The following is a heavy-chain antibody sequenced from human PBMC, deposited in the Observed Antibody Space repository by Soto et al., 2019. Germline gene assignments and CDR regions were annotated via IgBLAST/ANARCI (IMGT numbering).Heavy chain of an antibody. J-gene: IGHJ4*02. CDR2: ISGPDGRI. Sequence: GGSLRLSCVASGFTFRSYAMTWVRQAPGKGLGWVSSISGPDGRIYYAEPVKGRFTISRDNSKNTLYLIMNNLRAEDTAVYFCAKDDAGYHSYCDQWGQGTRVTVSS. CDR3: AKDDAGYHSYCDQ. CDR1: GFTFRSYA. D-gene: IGHD3-22*01. V-gene: IGHV3-23*01.